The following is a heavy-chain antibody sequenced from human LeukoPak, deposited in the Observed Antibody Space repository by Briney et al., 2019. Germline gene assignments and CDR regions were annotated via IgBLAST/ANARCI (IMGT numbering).Heavy chain of an antibody. Sequence: ASVKVSCKXSGYTFTSYGISWVRQAPGQGLEWMGWISDYNGNTNYAQKLQGRVTMTTDTSTSTAYMERRSLRSDDTAVYYCARDLYRDSLPVSWFDPWGQGTLVTVSS. CDR3: ARDLYRDSLPVSWFDP. CDR1: GYTFTSYG. V-gene: IGHV1-18*01. J-gene: IGHJ5*02. D-gene: IGHD4-11*01. CDR2: ISDYNGNT.